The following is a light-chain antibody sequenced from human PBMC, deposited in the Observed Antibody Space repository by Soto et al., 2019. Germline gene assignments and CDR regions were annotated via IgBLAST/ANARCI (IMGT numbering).Light chain of an antibody. V-gene: IGLV8-61*01. Sequence: QTVVTQEPSFSVSPGGTVTFTCGLSSGSVSTSYYPSWYQQTPGQAPRTLIYNTYTRSSGVPDRFSASILGDKAALTITGAQADDESDYYCVLYMGSGISVFGGGTKLTVL. CDR1: SGSVSTSYY. J-gene: IGLJ2*01. CDR3: VLYMGSGISV. CDR2: NTY.